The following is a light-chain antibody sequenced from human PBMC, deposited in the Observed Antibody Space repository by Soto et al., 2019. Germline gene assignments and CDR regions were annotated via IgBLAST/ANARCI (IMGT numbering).Light chain of an antibody. CDR3: QQRSDWPST. Sequence: EIVLTQSPATLSLSPGERATLSCRASQSVRSYLAWYQQKPGQAPRLLIYDASNRAPGIPARFSGSGSWTDFTLTISSLEPEDFAVYYCQQRSDWPSTFGGGTKVQSK. V-gene: IGKV3-11*01. CDR1: QSVRSY. CDR2: DAS. J-gene: IGKJ4*01.